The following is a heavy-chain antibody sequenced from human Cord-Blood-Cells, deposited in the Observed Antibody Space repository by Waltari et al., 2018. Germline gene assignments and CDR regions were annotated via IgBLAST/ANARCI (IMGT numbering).Heavy chain of an antibody. CDR3: ARTRDYSNDY. J-gene: IGHJ4*02. V-gene: IGHV4-38-2*01. CDR2: IYHSGST. Sequence: QVQLQESGPGLVKPSEPLSLTCAVSGYPISSGYYWGWIRKPPGKGLEWIGSIYHSGSTYYNPSLKGRVTISVDTSKNQFSLKLSSVTAADTAVYYCARTRDYSNDYWGQGTLVTVSS. CDR1: GYPISSGYY. D-gene: IGHD4-4*01.